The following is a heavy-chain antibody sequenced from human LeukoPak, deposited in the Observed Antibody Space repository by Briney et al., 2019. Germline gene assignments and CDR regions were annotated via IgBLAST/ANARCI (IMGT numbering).Heavy chain of an antibody. V-gene: IGHV3-23*01. CDR3: AELGITMIGGV. CDR1: GFTFSSYS. CDR2: ISGSGDNT. Sequence: GGSLRLSCAASGFTFSSYSMNWVRQAPGKGLEWVSAISGSGDNTYYADSVKGRFTVSRDNSKNTLYVQMKSLRAEDTAVYYCAELGITMIGGVWGKGTTVTMSS. J-gene: IGHJ6*04. D-gene: IGHD3-10*02.